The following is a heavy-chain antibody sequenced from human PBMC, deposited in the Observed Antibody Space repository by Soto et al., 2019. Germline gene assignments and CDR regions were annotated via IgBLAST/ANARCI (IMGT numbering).Heavy chain of an antibody. Sequence: QITLKESGPTLVKPTQTLTLTCTFSGFSLSTSGVGVGWIRQPPGKALEWLALIYWDDDKRYSPSLKSRLTIPKATSKNQVVLTMTIMDPVDTATYYCARKQRDSSGYFYFDYWGQGTLVTVSS. CDR1: GFSLSTSGVG. V-gene: IGHV2-5*02. J-gene: IGHJ4*02. CDR2: IYWDDDK. CDR3: ARKQRDSSGYFYFDY. D-gene: IGHD3-22*01.